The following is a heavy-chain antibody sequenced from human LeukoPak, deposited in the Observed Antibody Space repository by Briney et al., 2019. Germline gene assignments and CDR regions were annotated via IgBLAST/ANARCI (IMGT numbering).Heavy chain of an antibody. Sequence: SETLSLTCTVSGGSISSYYWSWIRQPPGKGLEWIGYIYYSGSTNYNPSLKSRVTISVDTSKNQFSLKLSSVTAADTAVYYCAREGVVTNAFDIWGQGTMVTVSS. V-gene: IGHV4-59*01. J-gene: IGHJ3*02. CDR2: IYYSGST. CDR1: GGSISSYY. CDR3: AREGVVTNAFDI. D-gene: IGHD4-17*01.